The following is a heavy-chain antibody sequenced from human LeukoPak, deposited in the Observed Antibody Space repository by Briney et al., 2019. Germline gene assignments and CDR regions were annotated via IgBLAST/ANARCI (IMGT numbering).Heavy chain of an antibody. CDR3: AKSKGVGAADPASRFFDS. CDR2: ITDNGLNT. D-gene: IGHD3-16*01. Sequence: PGGSLRLSCATSGFYFNDYAMTWVRQAPGKRLESVSAITDNGLNTYYPDSVRGRFTISRDSSKNTLYLQMTNLRVGDTAVYYCAKSKGVGAADPASRFFDSWGQGTLVTVSS. V-gene: IGHV3-23*01. J-gene: IGHJ4*02. CDR1: GFYFNDYA.